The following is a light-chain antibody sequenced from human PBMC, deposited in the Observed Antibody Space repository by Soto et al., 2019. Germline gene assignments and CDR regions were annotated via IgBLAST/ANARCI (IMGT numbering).Light chain of an antibody. Sequence: QSVLTQPPSASGTPGQRVTISCSGSSSNIGSNYVYWYHQLPGTAPKLLIYRNDQRPSGVPDRFSGSKSGTSVSLAISGLRSEDEADYYCAAWDDSLTGWVFGGGTKVTVL. CDR3: AAWDDSLTGWV. V-gene: IGLV1-47*01. CDR2: RND. J-gene: IGLJ3*02. CDR1: SSNIGSNY.